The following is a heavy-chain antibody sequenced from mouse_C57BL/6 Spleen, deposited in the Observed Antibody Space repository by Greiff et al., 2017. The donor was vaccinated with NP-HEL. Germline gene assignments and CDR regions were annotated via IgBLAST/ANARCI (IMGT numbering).Heavy chain of an antibody. V-gene: IGHV1-18*01. CDR3: ARVDGYLPYYFDY. D-gene: IGHD2-3*01. Sequence: EVQLQQSGPELVKPGASVKIPCKASGYTFTDYNMDWVKQSHGKSLEWIGDINPNNGGTIYNQKFKGKATLTVAKSSSTAYMELRSLTSEDTAVYYCARVDGYLPYYFDYWGQGTTLTVAS. J-gene: IGHJ2*01. CDR1: GYTFTDYN. CDR2: INPNNGGT.